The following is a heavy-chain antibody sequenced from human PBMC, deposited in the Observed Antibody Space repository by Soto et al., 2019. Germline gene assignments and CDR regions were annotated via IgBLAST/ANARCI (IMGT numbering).Heavy chain of an antibody. J-gene: IGHJ6*02. CDR3: AREYSGYDLYYYYYGMDV. CDR1: GGTFSSYA. Sequence: SVKVSCKASGGTFSSYAISWVRQAPGQGLEWMGGIIPIFGTANYAQKFQGRVTITADESTSTAYMELSSLRSEDTAVYYCAREYSGYDLYYYYYGMDVWGQGTTVTVSS. V-gene: IGHV1-69*13. CDR2: IIPIFGTA. D-gene: IGHD5-12*01.